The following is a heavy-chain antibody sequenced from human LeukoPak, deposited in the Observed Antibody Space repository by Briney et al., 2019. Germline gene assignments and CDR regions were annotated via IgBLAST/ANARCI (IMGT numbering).Heavy chain of an antibody. V-gene: IGHV4-59*01. CDR1: GGSISSYY. CDR2: IYYSGST. J-gene: IGHJ5*02. CDR3: ARGIAVAGTVWLDP. D-gene: IGHD6-19*01. Sequence: SETLSLTCTVSGGSISSYYWSWIRQPPGKGLGWIGYIYYSGSTNYNPSLKSRVTISVDTSKNQFSLKLSSVTAADTAVYYCARGIAVAGTVWLDPWGQGTLVTVSS.